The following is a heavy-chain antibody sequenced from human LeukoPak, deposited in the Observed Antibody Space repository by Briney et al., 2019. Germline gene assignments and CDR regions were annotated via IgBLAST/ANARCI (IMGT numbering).Heavy chain of an antibody. Sequence: GGSLRLSCAASGFTFSSYAMHWVRQAPGKGLEWVAVISNDGSNKYYADSVKGRFTISRDNSKSTLYLQMNSLRSDDTAVYYCARERYSSSSRGGYFDYWGQGTLVTVSS. CDR1: GFTFSSYA. V-gene: IGHV3-30*04. CDR2: ISNDGSNK. CDR3: ARERYSSSSRGGYFDY. D-gene: IGHD6-6*01. J-gene: IGHJ4*02.